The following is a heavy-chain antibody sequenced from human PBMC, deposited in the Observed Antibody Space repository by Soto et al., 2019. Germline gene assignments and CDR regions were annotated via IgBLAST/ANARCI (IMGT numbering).Heavy chain of an antibody. J-gene: IGHJ4*02. V-gene: IGHV4-30-4*01. D-gene: IGHD5-18*01. CDR2: IYYSGST. CDR3: ARAWEYSFGQTPFDY. CDR1: GGSISSGDYY. Sequence: LSLTCTVSGGSISSGDYYWSWIRQPPGKGLEWIGYIYYSGSTYYNPSLKSRVSISRETSKNQFSLKLSSVTAADTAVYYCARAWEYSFGQTPFDYWGQGTLVTVSS.